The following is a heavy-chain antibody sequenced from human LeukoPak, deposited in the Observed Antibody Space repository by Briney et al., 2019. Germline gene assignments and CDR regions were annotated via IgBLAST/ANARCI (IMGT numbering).Heavy chain of an antibody. D-gene: IGHD3-10*01. J-gene: IGHJ4*02. CDR2: ISDGGGTT. Sequence: GGSLRLSCAASGFTFNSYAMSWVRQAPGKGLEWVSVISDGGGTTSYIDSVKGRFTISRDNSKNILYLQMNSLRAEDTAVYYCANYYYASGRHHDFWGQGTLVTVSS. V-gene: IGHV3-23*01. CDR3: ANYYYASGRHHDF. CDR1: GFTFNSYA.